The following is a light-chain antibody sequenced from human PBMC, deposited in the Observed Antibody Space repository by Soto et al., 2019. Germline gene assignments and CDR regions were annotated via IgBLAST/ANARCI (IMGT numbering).Light chain of an antibody. CDR3: QLSQQRSDWPPIT. CDR2: DAS. CDR1: QRVSNS. Sequence: DTLLTQSPATLSLSPGERVTLSCRATQRVSNSLAWYQQKSGQAPRLLIYDASFRATGIQARLSGSGSGTDFTLTISSLEPEDFAVYYCQLSQQRSDWPPITFGQGTRLEIK. V-gene: IGKV3-11*01. J-gene: IGKJ5*01.